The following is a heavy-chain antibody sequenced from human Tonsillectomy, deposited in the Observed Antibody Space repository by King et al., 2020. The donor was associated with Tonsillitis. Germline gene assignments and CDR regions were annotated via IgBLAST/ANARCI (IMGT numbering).Heavy chain of an antibody. J-gene: IGHJ4*02. V-gene: IGHV4-30-2*01. CDR1: GGSISSGGYS. CDR3: ARSSGTYQVLDY. CDR2: IYHSGST. Sequence: QLQESGSGLVKPSQTLSLTCAISGGSISSGGYSWSWIRQPPGKGLEWIGYIYHSGSTYYNPSLKSRITMSVDRSKNQFSLKLSSVTAADTAVYYCARSSGTYQVLDYWGQGTLVTVSS. D-gene: IGHD3-22*01.